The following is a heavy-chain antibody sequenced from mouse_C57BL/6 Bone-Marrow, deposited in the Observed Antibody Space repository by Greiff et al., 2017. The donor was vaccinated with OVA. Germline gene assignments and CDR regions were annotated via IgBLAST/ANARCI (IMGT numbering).Heavy chain of an antibody. Sequence: EVQLQESGAGLVKPGGSLKLSCAASGFTFSSYAMSWVRHTPEKRLEWVAYISRDGDYINYADTVKGRFTISRDKARNHLYLQMSSLNSEDTAMYCFTRILDDMDYWGQGTSVTVSS. V-gene: IGHV5-9-1*02. CDR2: ISRDGDYI. CDR1: GFTFSSYA. CDR3: TRILDDMDY. D-gene: IGHD1-1*01. J-gene: IGHJ4*01.